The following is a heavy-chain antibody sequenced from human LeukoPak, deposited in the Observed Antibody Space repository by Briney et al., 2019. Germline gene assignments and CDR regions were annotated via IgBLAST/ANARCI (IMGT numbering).Heavy chain of an antibody. CDR2: INPNSGGT. CDR3: ARGKSEGRYYDFWSGYLGPYYYYYMDV. J-gene: IGHJ6*03. V-gene: IGHV1-2*02. D-gene: IGHD3-3*01. Sequence: ASVKVSCKASGYTFTGYYMHWVRQAPGQGLEWMGWINPNSGGTNYAQKFQGGVTMTRDTSISTAYVELSSLRSEDTAVYYCARGKSEGRYYDFWSGYLGPYYYYYMDVWGKGTTVTVSS. CDR1: GYTFTGYY.